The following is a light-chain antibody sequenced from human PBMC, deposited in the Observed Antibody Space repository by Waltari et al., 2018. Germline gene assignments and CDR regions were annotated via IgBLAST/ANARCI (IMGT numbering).Light chain of an antibody. CDR2: AAY. CDR1: QSISSS. Sequence: DIQMTQSPSSLSASVGDRVTITCRARQSISSSLNWYQQKPGKAPKLLIYAAYSLQSGVPSRFSGSGSGTDFTLTISSLQPEDFATYYCQQSYSTPFTFGPGTKVDIK. V-gene: IGKV1-39*01. CDR3: QQSYSTPFT. J-gene: IGKJ3*01.